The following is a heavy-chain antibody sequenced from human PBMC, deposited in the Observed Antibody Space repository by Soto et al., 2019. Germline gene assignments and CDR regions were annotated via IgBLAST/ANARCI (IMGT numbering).Heavy chain of an antibody. CDR1: GGTFSSYT. CDR3: ARSLTGTYYYYGMDV. Sequence: SVKVSCKASGGTFSSYTISWVRQAPGQGLEWMGRIIPIFGTADYAQKFQGRVTITADESTSTAYMELSSLRSEDTAVYYCARSLTGTYYYYGMDVWGQGTTVTVSS. D-gene: IGHD1-20*01. V-gene: IGHV1-69*13. CDR2: IIPIFGTA. J-gene: IGHJ6*02.